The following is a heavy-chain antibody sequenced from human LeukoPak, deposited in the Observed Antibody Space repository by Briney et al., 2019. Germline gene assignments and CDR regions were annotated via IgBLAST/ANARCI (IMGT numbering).Heavy chain of an antibody. CDR1: GYTFTGYY. V-gene: IGHV1-2*02. J-gene: IGHJ4*02. D-gene: IGHD4-11*01. CDR3: ASGTPTVTPKGYFDY. Sequence: ASVKVSCKASGYTFTGYYMHWVRQAPGQGLEWMGWINPNSGGTNYAQKFQGRVTMTRDTSISTAYMELSRLRSDDTAVYYCASGTPTVTPKGYFDYWGQGTLVTVSS. CDR2: INPNSGGT.